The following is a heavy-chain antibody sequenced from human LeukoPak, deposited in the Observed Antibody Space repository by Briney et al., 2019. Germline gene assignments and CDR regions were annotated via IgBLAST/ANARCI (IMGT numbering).Heavy chain of an antibody. CDR3: ARSMARIAVAGSFDY. D-gene: IGHD6-19*01. J-gene: IGHJ4*02. CDR1: GYTLTELS. CDR2: FDPEDGET. Sequence: ASVKVSCKVSGYTLTELSMHWVRQAPGKGLEWMGGFDPEDGETIYAQKFQGRVTITTDESTSTAYMELSSLRSEDTAVYYCARSMARIAVAGSFDYWGQGTLVTVSS. V-gene: IGHV1-24*01.